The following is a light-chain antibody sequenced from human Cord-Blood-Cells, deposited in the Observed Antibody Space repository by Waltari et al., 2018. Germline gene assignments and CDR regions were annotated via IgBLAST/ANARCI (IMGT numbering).Light chain of an antibody. CDR2: GKN. CDR3: NSRDSSGNHVV. J-gene: IGLJ2*01. V-gene: IGLV3-19*01. Sequence: SSELTQDPAVSVALGQTVRITCQGDSLRSYYASWYQQKPGQAPVLFIYGKNNRPSGIPDRFSGSISGNTASLTITGAQAEDEADYYCNSRDSSGNHVVFGGGTKLTVL. CDR1: SLRSYY.